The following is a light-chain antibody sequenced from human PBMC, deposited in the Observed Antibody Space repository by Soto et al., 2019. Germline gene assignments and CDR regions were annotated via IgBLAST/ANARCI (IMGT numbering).Light chain of an antibody. CDR3: HQYSNWPPGT. CDR1: QSVRSN. V-gene: IGKV3-15*01. CDR2: GAS. J-gene: IGKJ1*01. Sequence: EIVMTQSPATLSVSPGERATLSCRASQSVRSNLAWYQQKPGQAPRLLIYGASTRATGIPARFSGSGSGTECTLTISSRQSVDFAVYYCHQYSNWPPGTFGQGTKVEIK.